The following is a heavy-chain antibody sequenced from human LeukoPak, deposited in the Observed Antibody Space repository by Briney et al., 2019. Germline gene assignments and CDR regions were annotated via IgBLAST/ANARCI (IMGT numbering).Heavy chain of an antibody. CDR2: IYYSGST. Sequence: SQTLSLTCTVSGGSISSGGYYWSWIRQHPGKGLEWIGYIYYSGSTYYNPSLKSRVTISVDTSKNQFSLKLSSVTAADTAVYYCARGGPDTAIVPPDYWGQGTLVTVSS. D-gene: IGHD5-18*01. CDR3: ARGGPDTAIVPPDY. J-gene: IGHJ4*02. CDR1: GGSISSGGYY. V-gene: IGHV4-31*03.